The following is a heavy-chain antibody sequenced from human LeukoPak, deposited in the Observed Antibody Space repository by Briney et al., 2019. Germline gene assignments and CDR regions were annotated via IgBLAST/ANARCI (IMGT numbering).Heavy chain of an antibody. Sequence: GGCLRLSCVASGFFFRNYAMSWVGQAAARGPEWVSSMKGGGETFYADSVKGRFTLSRDDSRNTVYLQLNNLRVEDTAIYYCAKANWVSNADAVWWGQGTQVTVSS. D-gene: IGHD1-1*01. V-gene: IGHV3-23*01. J-gene: IGHJ4*02. CDR2: MKGGGET. CDR3: AKANWVSNADAVW. CDR1: GFFFRNYA.